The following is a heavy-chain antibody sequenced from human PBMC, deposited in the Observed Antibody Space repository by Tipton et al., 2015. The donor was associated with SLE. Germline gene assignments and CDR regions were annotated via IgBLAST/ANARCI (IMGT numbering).Heavy chain of an antibody. CDR1: GGSFSGYY. V-gene: IGHV4-34*09. Sequence: TLSLTCAVYGGSFSGYYWSWIRQPPGKGLEWIGEINHSGSTNYNPSLKSRVTISIDTSKNQFSLKLSSVTAADTAVYYCARGLRWFDPWGQGTLVTVSS. CDR2: INHSGST. CDR3: ARGLRWFDP. J-gene: IGHJ5*02.